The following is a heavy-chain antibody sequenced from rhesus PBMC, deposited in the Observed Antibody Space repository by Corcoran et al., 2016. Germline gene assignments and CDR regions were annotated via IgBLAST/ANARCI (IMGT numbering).Heavy chain of an antibody. CDR3: AKGGIAAAGSYFDY. J-gene: IGHJ4*01. V-gene: IGHV5-20*01. CDR2: IDPSYSDT. CDR1: GYSFTSYW. Sequence: EVQLVQSGAEVKRPGESLKISCKTSGYSFTSYWISWVRQMRGKGREWMGAIDPSYSDTRYHPSFQGQVTISADKSISTAYLQWSRLKASDTATYYCAKGGIAAAGSYFDYWGQGVLVTVSS. D-gene: IGHD6-25*01.